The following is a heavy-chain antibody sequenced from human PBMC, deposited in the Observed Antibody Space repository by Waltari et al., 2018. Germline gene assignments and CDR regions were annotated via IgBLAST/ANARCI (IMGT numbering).Heavy chain of an antibody. Sequence: QLQLQESGPGLVKPSETLSLTCTVSGGSISSSSYYWGWIRQPPGQGRGWIGSFYYSGRTYYNPSLRSRVTISVDTAKNQFSRKLSSVTAADTAVYYCARHVAPRYSSSWYWRNWFDPWGQGTLVTVSS. J-gene: IGHJ5*02. CDR3: ARHVAPRYSSSWYWRNWFDP. CDR2: FYYSGRT. CDR1: GGSISSSSYY. V-gene: IGHV4-39*01. D-gene: IGHD6-13*01.